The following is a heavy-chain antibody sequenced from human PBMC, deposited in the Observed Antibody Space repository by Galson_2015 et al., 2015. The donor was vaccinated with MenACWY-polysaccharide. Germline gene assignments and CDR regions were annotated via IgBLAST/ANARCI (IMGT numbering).Heavy chain of an antibody. CDR3: ARDYCSRTSCSGMDV. D-gene: IGHD2-2*01. Sequence: SLRLSCAASGFTFNSYAMHWVRQAPGKGLEWVAVISYDASNKYYADSVEGRFTISRDNSKNTLYLQMNSLGAEDTAEYYCARDYCSRTSCSGMDVWGQGTTVTVSS. CDR1: GFTFNSYA. V-gene: IGHV3-30-3*01. J-gene: IGHJ6*02. CDR2: ISYDASNK.